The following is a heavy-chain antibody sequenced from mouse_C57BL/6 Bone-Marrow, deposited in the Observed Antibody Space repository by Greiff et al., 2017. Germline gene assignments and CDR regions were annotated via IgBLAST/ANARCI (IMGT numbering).Heavy chain of an antibody. J-gene: IGHJ1*03. D-gene: IGHD2-1*01. CDR2: IYPRSGNT. V-gene: IGHV1-81*01. CDR3: AIIYYGNCDGYFDV. CDR1: GYTFTSYG. Sequence: VTLVESGAELARPGASVKLSCKASGYTFTSYGISWVKQRTGQGLEWIGEIYPRSGNTYYNEKFKGKATLTADKSSSTAYMELRSLPSEDSAVYFYAIIYYGNCDGYFDVWGTGTTVTVSS.